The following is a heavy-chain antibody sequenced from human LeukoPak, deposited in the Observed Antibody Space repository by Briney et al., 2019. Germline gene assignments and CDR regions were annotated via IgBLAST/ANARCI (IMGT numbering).Heavy chain of an antibody. CDR2: IYSGGTT. Sequence: GGSLRLSCAASGFTVSGNYMSWVRQAPGKGLEWVSVIYSGGTTYYTDSVKGRFTISRDNSKNTLYLQMNSLRSEDTAVYYCARFYFNYMDVWGKGTTVTVSS. CDR3: ARFYFNYMDV. J-gene: IGHJ6*03. V-gene: IGHV3-53*05. CDR1: GFTVSGNY. D-gene: IGHD3-10*01.